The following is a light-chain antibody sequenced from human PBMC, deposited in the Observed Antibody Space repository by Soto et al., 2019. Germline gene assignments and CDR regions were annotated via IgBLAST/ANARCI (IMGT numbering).Light chain of an antibody. V-gene: IGLV1-40*01. CDR2: ANI. J-gene: IGLJ1*01. CDR1: SSNIGAGYD. CDR3: TSPTPGSLYV. Sequence: QSVLTQPPSVSGAPGQRVTISCTGSSSNIGAGYDVHWYQQRPGAAPKLLISANINRPSGVSNRFSGSKSGNTASLTISGLQAEDEADYFCTSPTPGSLYVFGTGTKVTVL.